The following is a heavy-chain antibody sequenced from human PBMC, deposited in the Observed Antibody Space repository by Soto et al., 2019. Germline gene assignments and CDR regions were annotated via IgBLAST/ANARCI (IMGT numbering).Heavy chain of an antibody. Sequence: PGESLKISCKGSGYSFTSYWIGWVRQMPGKGLEWMGIIYPGDSDTRYSPSFQGQVTISADKSISTAYLQWSSLKASDTAMYYCARLTMVPGLDYYGMDGWGQGTKVTVSS. CDR3: ARLTMVPGLDYYGMDG. V-gene: IGHV5-51*01. D-gene: IGHD3-10*01. J-gene: IGHJ6*02. CDR2: IYPGDSDT. CDR1: GYSFTSYW.